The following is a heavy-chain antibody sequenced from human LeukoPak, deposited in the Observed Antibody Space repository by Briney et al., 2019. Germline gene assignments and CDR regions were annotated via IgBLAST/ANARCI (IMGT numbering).Heavy chain of an antibody. CDR2: INHSGST. CDR3: ARSSRRDGYRP. J-gene: IGHJ5*02. V-gene: IGHV4-34*01. Sequence: SETLSLTCAVYGGSFSGYYWSWIRQPPGKGLEWIGEINHSGSTNYNPSLKSRVTISVDTSKNQFSLKLSPVTAADTAVYYCARSSRRDGYRPWGQGTLVTVSS. CDR1: GGSFSGYY. D-gene: IGHD5-24*01.